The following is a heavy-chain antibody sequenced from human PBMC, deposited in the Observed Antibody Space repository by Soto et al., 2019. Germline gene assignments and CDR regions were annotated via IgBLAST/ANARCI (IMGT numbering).Heavy chain of an antibody. D-gene: IGHD2-15*01. CDR3: AKLETDIVVVVAAIKDAFDI. CDR2: ISSSSSYI. V-gene: IGHV3-21*01. CDR1: GFTFSSYS. J-gene: IGHJ3*02. Sequence: EVQLVESGGGLVQPGGSLRLSCAASGFTFSSYSMNWVRQAPGKGLEWVSSISSSSSYIYYADSVKGRFTISRDNDKNSLYLQMNSLRAEDTAVYYCAKLETDIVVVVAAIKDAFDIWGQGTMVTVSS.